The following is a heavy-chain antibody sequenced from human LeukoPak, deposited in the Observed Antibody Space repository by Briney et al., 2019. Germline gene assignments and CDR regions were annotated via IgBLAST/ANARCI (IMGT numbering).Heavy chain of an antibody. J-gene: IGHJ6*02. D-gene: IGHD3-3*01. Sequence: ASVKLSCKASGHTFTSYGTSWGRQAPGQRREWLRWINAYNGNTNYAKKPQGRVTMTTDTSTSTAYMELRSLRSDDTAVYYCARYYDFWCGYYHGMDVWGQGTTVTVSS. CDR1: GHTFTSYG. V-gene: IGHV1-18*01. CDR2: INAYNGNT. CDR3: ARYYDFWCGYYHGMDV.